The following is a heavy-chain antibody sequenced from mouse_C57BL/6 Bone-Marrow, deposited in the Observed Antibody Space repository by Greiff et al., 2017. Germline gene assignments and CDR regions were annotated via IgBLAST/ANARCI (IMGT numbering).Heavy chain of an antibody. CDR3: ALDISGYEFAY. V-gene: IGHV1-82*01. D-gene: IGHD3-2*02. Sequence: VQLQQSGPELVKPGASVKISCKASGYAFSSSWMNWVKQRPGKGLEWIGRIYPGDGGTNYNGKFKGKATLTADKSSSPADMQLSSLTSEDSAVYFCALDISGYEFAYWGQGTLVTVSA. J-gene: IGHJ3*01. CDR2: IYPGDGGT. CDR1: GYAFSSSW.